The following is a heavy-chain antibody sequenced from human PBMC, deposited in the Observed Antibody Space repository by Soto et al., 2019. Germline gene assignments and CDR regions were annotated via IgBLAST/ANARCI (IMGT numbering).Heavy chain of an antibody. CDR3: AKDLTPDGYWDFDS. CDR1: GFSLSPYT. V-gene: IGHV3-23*01. CDR2: VLPIGSST. Sequence: GGSLRLSCAASGFSLSPYTMSWGRQPPGQGLEWLSAVLPIGSSTFYADSVKGRFTISRDNSKNTVYLQMNNLRAEDPAVYYCAKDLTPDGYWDFDSWGQGT. D-gene: IGHD4-17*01. J-gene: IGHJ4*02.